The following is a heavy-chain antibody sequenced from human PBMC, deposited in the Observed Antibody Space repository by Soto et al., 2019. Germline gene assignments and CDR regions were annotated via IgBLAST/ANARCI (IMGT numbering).Heavy chain of an antibody. D-gene: IGHD2-15*01. J-gene: IGHJ6*02. CDR1: AGSLRDYY. CDR3: ARDSTDYYGMDV. Sequence: PPETLFLTCAFSAGSLRDYYWAWIRQPPGKGLELIGEINHSGSNNYNPSLKSRVTISLDTSKNQLSLKLSSVTAADTAVYYCARDSTDYYGMDVWGQGTTVTVSS. V-gene: IGHV4-34*01. CDR2: INHSGSN.